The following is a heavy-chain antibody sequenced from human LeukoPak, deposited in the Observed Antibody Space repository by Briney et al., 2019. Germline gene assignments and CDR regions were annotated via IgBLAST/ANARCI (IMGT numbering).Heavy chain of an antibody. CDR2: INWNGGST. J-gene: IGHJ4*02. CDR1: GFTFDDYG. V-gene: IGHV3-20*03. Sequence: GSLRLSYAASGFTFDDYGMSWIRQAPGKGLEWVSGINWNGGSTGYADSVKGRFTISRDNAKNSLYLQMNSLRAEDTASYYCARAGRLWFGELLPHFDYWGQGILVTVSS. CDR3: ARAGRLWFGELLPHFDY. D-gene: IGHD3-10*01.